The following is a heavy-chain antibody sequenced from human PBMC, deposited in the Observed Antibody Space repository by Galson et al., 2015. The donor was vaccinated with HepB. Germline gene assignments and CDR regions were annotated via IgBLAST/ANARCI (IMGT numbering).Heavy chain of an antibody. CDR1: GYTFTDYY. D-gene: IGHD2-2*01. CDR2: INPNDGGP. CDR3: ARGGVVLPPAKRAYDI. J-gene: IGHJ3*02. V-gene: IGHV1-2*04. Sequence: SVKVSCKASGYTFTDYYVHWVRQALGQGLEWMGWINPNDGGPHYAQKFQGWVTMTRDTSINTAYMDLSRLTSDDTAVYYCARGGVVLPPAKRAYDIWGQGTMVTVSS.